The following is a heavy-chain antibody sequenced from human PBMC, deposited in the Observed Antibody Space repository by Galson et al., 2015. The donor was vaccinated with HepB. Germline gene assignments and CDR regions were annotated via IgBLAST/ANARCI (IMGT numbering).Heavy chain of an antibody. CDR1: GFSLSTSGMC. D-gene: IGHD2-21*01. J-gene: IGHJ6*02. Sequence: PALVKPTQTLTLTCTFSGFSLSTSGMCVSWIRQPPGKALEWLARIDWDDDIYYSTSLKTRLTISKDTSKNQVVLTMTNMDPVDTATYYCARIGGHPGDNYYYGMDVWGQGTTVTVSS. CDR3: ARIGGHPGDNYYYGMDV. CDR2: IDWDDDI. V-gene: IGHV2-70*11.